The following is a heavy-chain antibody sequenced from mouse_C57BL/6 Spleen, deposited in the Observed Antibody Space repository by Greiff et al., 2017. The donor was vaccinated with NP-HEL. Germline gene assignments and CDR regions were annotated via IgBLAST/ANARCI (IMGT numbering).Heavy chain of an antibody. CDR1: GYTFTDYE. CDR2: IDPETGGT. D-gene: IGHD1-1*01. CDR3: TRREGNYYGSSYGGAMDD. J-gene: IGHJ4*01. V-gene: IGHV1-15*01. Sequence: QVQLKQSGAELVRPGASVTLSCKASGYTFTDYEMHWVKQTPVHGLEWIGAIDPETGGTAYNQKFKGKAILTADKSSSTAYMELRSLTSEDSAVYYCTRREGNYYGSSYGGAMDDWGQGTSVTVSS.